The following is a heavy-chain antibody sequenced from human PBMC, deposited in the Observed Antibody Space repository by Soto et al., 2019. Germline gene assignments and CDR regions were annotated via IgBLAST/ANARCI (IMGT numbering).Heavy chain of an antibody. J-gene: IGHJ1*01. CDR1: GFIFSDYA. CDR3: ARENSRISPRLFQH. CDR2: ISPAGTNQ. D-gene: IGHD6-6*01. V-gene: IGHV3-30-3*01. Sequence: PXGSLILSCVASGFIFSDYAMHLARQAPGKGLEWVALISPAGTNQYYADSAKGRFTISRDNSKNTLYLQMNSLRPEDTGLYYCARENSRISPRLFQHWGHGTLVTVSS.